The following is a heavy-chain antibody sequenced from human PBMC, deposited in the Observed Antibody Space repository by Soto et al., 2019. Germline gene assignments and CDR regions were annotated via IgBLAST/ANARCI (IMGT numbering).Heavy chain of an antibody. J-gene: IGHJ3*01. V-gene: IGHV3-33*01. CDR2: IANDGSDK. Sequence: QVQLVESGGGVVQPGRSLRLSCAAAGFTFRSYGMHWVRQAPGKGLEWVAVIANDGSDKSYADSVKARFTISRDQSKNMLFLQMDTLRAEDTAVYYCARSNWGSRAHSYSNDGFDFWGQGTMVTVSS. CDR1: GFTFRSYG. D-gene: IGHD5-18*01. CDR3: ARSNWGSRAHSYSNDGFDF.